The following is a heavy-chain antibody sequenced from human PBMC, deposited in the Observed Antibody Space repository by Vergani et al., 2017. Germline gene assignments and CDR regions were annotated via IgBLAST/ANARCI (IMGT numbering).Heavy chain of an antibody. CDR1: GGTFSSYA. CDR3: ARGGNSGYDEYYYYYCMDV. CDR2: IIPIFGTA. Sequence: QVQLVQSGAEVKKPGSSVKVSCKASGGTFSSYAISWVRQAPGKGLEWMGGIIPIFGTANYAQKFQGRVTINADESTSTAYMELSSLRTEDTAVFYCARGGNSGYDEYYYYYCMDVGGKGTTVTVSS. V-gene: IGHV1-69*01. J-gene: IGHJ6*03. D-gene: IGHD5-12*01.